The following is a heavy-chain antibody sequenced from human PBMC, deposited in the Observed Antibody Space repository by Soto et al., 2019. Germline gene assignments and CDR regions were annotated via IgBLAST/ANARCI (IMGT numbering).Heavy chain of an antibody. V-gene: IGHV4-39*01. D-gene: IGHD3-22*01. CDR2: IYYSGST. J-gene: IGHJ4*02. Sequence: QLQLQESGPGLVKPSETLSLTCTVSGGSISSSSYYWGWIRQPPGKGLEWIGSIYYSGSTYYNPSLKSRVTISVDTSKNQFALKLSSVTAADTAVYYCARRIVVRNYFDSWGQGTLVTVSS. CDR3: ARRIVVRNYFDS. CDR1: GGSISSSSYY.